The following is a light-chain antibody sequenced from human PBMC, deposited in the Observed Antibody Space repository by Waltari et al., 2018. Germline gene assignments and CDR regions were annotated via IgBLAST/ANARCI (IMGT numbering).Light chain of an antibody. Sequence: QSALTQPASLSGSPGQSITISCTGTSSDVGRYDSVSWYQQHPGTAPKLLIYDVNNRHSGVSDRFSGSKSDNTASLTISGLQAEDEADYYCASYTSAMTRIFGGGTKVTV. CDR1: SSDVGRYDS. V-gene: IGLV2-14*03. CDR2: DVN. CDR3: ASYTSAMTRI. J-gene: IGLJ2*01.